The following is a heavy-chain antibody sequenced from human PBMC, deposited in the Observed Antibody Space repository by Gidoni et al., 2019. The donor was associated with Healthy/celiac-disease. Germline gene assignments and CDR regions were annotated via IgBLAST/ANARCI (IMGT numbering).Heavy chain of an antibody. CDR2: INSDGSST. V-gene: IGHV3-74*01. CDR1: GFPFSRYW. CDR3: ARVHSSGQLGMDV. J-gene: IGHJ6*02. Sequence: EVQLVASGGGLVQPGGSLRLSCAASGFPFSRYWMHWVRQAPGKVLVWVSRINSDGSSTSYADSVKGRFTISRDNTKNTLYLQMNSLRAEDTAVYYCARVHSSGQLGMDVWGQGTTVTVSS. D-gene: IGHD6-19*01.